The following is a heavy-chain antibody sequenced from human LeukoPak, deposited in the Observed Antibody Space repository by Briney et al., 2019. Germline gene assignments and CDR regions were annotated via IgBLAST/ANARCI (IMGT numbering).Heavy chain of an antibody. CDR2: INHSGST. V-gene: IGHV4-34*01. Sequence: GSLRLSCVASGFPFSSYWMTWVRQPPGKGLEWIGEINHSGSTNYNPSLKSRVTISVDTSKNQFSLKLSSVTAADTAVYYCAIPRSPHYWGQGTLVTVSS. CDR3: AIPRSPHY. CDR1: GFPFSSYW. J-gene: IGHJ4*02.